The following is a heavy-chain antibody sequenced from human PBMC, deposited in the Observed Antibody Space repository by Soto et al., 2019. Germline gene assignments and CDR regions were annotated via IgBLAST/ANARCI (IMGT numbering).Heavy chain of an antibody. CDR3: AKDVTRILEWSFSYDAFDI. D-gene: IGHD3-3*01. Sequence: GGSLRLSCAASGFTFSDYGMHWVRQAPGKGLEWVVVISYDGSNKYYADSVKGRFTISRDNSKNTLSLQMNSLRAEDTAVYYCAKDVTRILEWSFSYDAFDIWGQGTMVTVSS. CDR1: GFTFSDYG. CDR2: ISYDGSNK. V-gene: IGHV3-30*18. J-gene: IGHJ3*02.